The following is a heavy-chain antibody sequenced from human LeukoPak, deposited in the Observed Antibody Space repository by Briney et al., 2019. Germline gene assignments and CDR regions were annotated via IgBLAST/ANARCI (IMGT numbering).Heavy chain of an antibody. J-gene: IGHJ4*02. CDR1: GGSFSGYY. Sequence: PSETLSLTCAVYGGSFSGYYWSWIRQPPGKGLEWIGEINHSGSTNYNPSLKSRVTLSVDTSKNQFSLKLSSVTAADTAVYYCARTIAAAGTYYFDYWGQGTLVTVSS. V-gene: IGHV4-34*01. CDR3: ARTIAAAGTYYFDY. CDR2: INHSGST. D-gene: IGHD6-13*01.